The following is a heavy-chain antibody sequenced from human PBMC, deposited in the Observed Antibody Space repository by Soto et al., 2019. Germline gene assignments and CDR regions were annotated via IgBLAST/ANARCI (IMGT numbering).Heavy chain of an antibody. D-gene: IGHD2-2*01. V-gene: IGHV4-30-2*01. Sequence: SETLSLTCAVSGVSISSGVYSWSWIRQPPGKGLEWIGYIYHSGSTYYNPSLKSRVTISVDRSKNQFSLKLSSVTAADTAVYYCARAGCCSSTSCYSPYNWFDLWGQGTLVTVSS. CDR3: ARAGCCSSTSCYSPYNWFDL. CDR2: IYHSGST. CDR1: GVSISSGVYS. J-gene: IGHJ5*02.